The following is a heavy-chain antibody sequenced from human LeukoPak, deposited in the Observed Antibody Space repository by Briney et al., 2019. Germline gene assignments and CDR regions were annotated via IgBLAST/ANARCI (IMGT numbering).Heavy chain of an antibody. CDR2: ISNTGGNT. CDR1: GFTFSSYA. Sequence: GGSLRLSCAASGFTFSSYAMHWVRQAPGKGLEYVSGISNTGGNTYYANSVKGRFTISRDNSKNTLFLQMGSLRPEDMAVYYCAREFSISLCFDQWGHGTLVTVTS. J-gene: IGHJ4*01. CDR3: AREFSISLCFDQ. V-gene: IGHV3-64*01. D-gene: IGHD3-3*02.